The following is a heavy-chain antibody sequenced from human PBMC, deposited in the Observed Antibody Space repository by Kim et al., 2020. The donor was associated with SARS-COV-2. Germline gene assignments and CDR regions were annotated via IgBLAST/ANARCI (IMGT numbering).Heavy chain of an antibody. CDR2: IYSGGAT. CDR1: GLSVSRYY. D-gene: IGHD5-18*01. V-gene: IGHV3-53*01. CDR3: ASGFSYEF. J-gene: IGHJ4*02. Sequence: GGSLRLSCAASGLSVSRYYMSWVRQAPGKGLELVSLIYSGGATYYADSVKGRFTISRDNSKNTLFLQMNSLRAGDTAIYYCASGFSYEFWGQGTLVTVSS.